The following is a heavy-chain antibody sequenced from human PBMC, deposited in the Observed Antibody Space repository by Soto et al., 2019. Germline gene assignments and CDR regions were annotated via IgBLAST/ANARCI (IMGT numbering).Heavy chain of an antibody. CDR3: AITSGYSSTDNWFDP. CDR2: ISAYNGNT. Sequence: ASVKVSCKASGYTFTSYGISWVRQSPGQGLEWMGWISAYNGNTNNAQKFQGRVAVTTDTSTSTAYMELMNLRSDDTAVYYCAITSGYSSTDNWFDPWGQGTLLTVSS. D-gene: IGHD6-13*01. V-gene: IGHV1-18*01. CDR1: GYTFTSYG. J-gene: IGHJ5*02.